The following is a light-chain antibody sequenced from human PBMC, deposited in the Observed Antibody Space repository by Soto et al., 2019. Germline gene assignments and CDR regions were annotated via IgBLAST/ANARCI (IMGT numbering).Light chain of an antibody. V-gene: IGLV2-14*01. CDR2: EVS. CDR1: SSDIGGHKN. CDR3: SSYTTTSTVV. Sequence: QSALTQPASVSGSPGQSITVSCTGTSSDIGGHKNVSWYQQHPGKVPKLIIYEVSNRPSGVSNRFSGSKSGNTASLTVSGLQAEDEADDYCSSYTTTSTVVFGGGTQLTVL. J-gene: IGLJ2*01.